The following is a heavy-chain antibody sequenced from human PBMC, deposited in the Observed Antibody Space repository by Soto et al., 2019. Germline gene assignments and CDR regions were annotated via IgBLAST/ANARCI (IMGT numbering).Heavy chain of an antibody. V-gene: IGHV1-18*01. CDR2: ISAYNGNT. D-gene: IGHD5-18*01. J-gene: IGHJ4*02. CDR1: GYTFTSYG. Sequence: ASVKVSCKASGYTFTSYGISWVRQAPGQGLEWMGWISAYNGNTNYAQKLQGRVTMTTDTSTSTAYMELRSLRSDDTAVYYCARGFRGRVQLWFFDYWGQGTLVTVSS. CDR3: ARGFRGRVQLWFFDY.